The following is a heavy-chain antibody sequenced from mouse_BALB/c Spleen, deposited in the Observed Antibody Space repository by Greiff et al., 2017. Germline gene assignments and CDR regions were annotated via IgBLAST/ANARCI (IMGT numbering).Heavy chain of an antibody. Sequence: DVKLQESGPGLVKPSQSLSLTCTVTGYSITSDYAWNWIRQFPGNKLEWMGYISYSGSTSYNPSLKSRISITRDTSKNQFFLQLNSVTTEDTATYYCARQGVYAMDYWGQGTSVTVSS. CDR2: ISYSGST. CDR3: ARQGVYAMDY. CDR1: GYSITSDYA. J-gene: IGHJ4*01. V-gene: IGHV3-2*02.